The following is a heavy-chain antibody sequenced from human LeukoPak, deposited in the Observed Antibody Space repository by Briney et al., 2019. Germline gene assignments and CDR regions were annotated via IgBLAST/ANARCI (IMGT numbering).Heavy chain of an antibody. J-gene: IGHJ6*03. D-gene: IGHD3-3*01. CDR3: ARDPRKGHYDFWSGYMRYYYYYMDV. CDR1: GFTFDDYG. Sequence: GGSLRLSCAASGFTFDDYGMSWVRQAPGKGPEWVSGINWNGGSTGYADSVKGRFTISRDNAKNSLYLQMNSLRAEDTALYYRARDPRKGHYDFWSGYMRYYYYYMDVWGKGTTVTVSS. V-gene: IGHV3-20*04. CDR2: INWNGGST.